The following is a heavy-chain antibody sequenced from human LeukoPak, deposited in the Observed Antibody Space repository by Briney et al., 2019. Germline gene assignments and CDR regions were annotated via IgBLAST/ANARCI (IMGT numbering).Heavy chain of an antibody. V-gene: IGHV3-30*04. Sequence: GGSLRLSCVASGFTFSNYAMHWVRQAPGKGLEWVAVISYGGSNKYYADSVKGRFTISRDNSKNTLYLQMNSLRAEDTAVYYCAKEGALWFGESLSDYWGQGTLVTVSS. J-gene: IGHJ4*02. CDR2: ISYGGSNK. D-gene: IGHD3-10*01. CDR1: GFTFSNYA. CDR3: AKEGALWFGESLSDY.